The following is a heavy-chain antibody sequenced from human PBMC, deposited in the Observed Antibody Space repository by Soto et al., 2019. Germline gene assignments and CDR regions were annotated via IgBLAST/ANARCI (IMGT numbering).Heavy chain of an antibody. Sequence: QVQLVQSGAEVKKPGSSVKVSCKASGGTFSSYAISWVRQAPGQGLEWMGGIIPIFGTANYAQKFQGRGKITADESTSTAYMELSSLRSEDTVVYYCARDQQHPRMDYYGMDVWGQGTTVTVSS. J-gene: IGHJ6*02. CDR2: IIPIFGTA. CDR3: ARDQQHPRMDYYGMDV. D-gene: IGHD6-13*01. CDR1: GGTFSSYA. V-gene: IGHV1-69*01.